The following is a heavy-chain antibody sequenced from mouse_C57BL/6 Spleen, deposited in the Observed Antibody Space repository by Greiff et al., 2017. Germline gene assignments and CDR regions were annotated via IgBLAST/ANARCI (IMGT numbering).Heavy chain of an antibody. CDR2: IDPENGDT. CDR1: GFNIKDDY. J-gene: IGHJ3*01. V-gene: IGHV14-4*01. CDR3: TTDGSSSWFAY. D-gene: IGHD1-1*01. Sequence: VQLKQSGAELVRPGASVKLSCTASGFNIKDDYMHLVKQRPEPGLEWIGWIDPENGDTEYASKFQGKATITADTSSNTAYLQLSSLTSEDTAVYYCTTDGSSSWFAYWGQGTLVTVSA.